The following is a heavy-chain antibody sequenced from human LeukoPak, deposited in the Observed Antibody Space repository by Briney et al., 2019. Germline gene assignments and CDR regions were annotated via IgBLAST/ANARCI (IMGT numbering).Heavy chain of an antibody. V-gene: IGHV4-34*01. Sequence: SETLSLTCAVYGGSFSGYYWSWIRQPPGKGLEWIGEINHSGSTNYNPSLKSRVTISVDTSKNQFSLKLSSVTAADTAVYYCARVMMADQNYYYYYGMDVWGQGTTVTVSS. J-gene: IGHJ6*02. CDR2: INHSGST. D-gene: IGHD5-24*01. CDR1: GGSFSGYY. CDR3: ARVMMADQNYYYYYGMDV.